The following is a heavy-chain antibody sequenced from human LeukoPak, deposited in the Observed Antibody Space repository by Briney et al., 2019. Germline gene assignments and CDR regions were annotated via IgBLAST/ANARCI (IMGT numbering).Heavy chain of an antibody. CDR2: INPNSGGT. J-gene: IGHJ4*02. V-gene: IGHV1-2*02. CDR3: ARIAARSFDY. D-gene: IGHD6-6*01. Sequence: ASVKVSCKASGYTFTGYYMHWVRQAPGQGLEWMGWINPNSGGTNYAQNLQGRVTMTTDSSTSTAYMELRSLRSDDTAVYYCARIAARSFDYWGQGTLVTVSS. CDR1: GYTFTGYY.